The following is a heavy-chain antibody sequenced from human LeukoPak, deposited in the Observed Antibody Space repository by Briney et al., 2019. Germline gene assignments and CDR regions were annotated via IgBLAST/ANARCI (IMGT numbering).Heavy chain of an antibody. CDR3: ASSAHRDGYNSADY. V-gene: IGHV1-69*06. CDR2: IIPIFGTT. D-gene: IGHD5-24*01. Sequence: SVKVSCKASGDTFNNYAISWVQQAPRQGLEWMGGIIPIFGTTNYAQKFQGRVTITADKSTNTAYMELNSLRSDDTAVYYCASSAHRDGYNSADYWGQGTLITVSS. J-gene: IGHJ4*02. CDR1: GDTFNNYA.